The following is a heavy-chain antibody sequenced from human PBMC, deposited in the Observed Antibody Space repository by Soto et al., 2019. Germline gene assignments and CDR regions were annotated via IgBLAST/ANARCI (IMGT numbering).Heavy chain of an antibody. Sequence: QVTVKESGPVLVKPTETLTLTCIVSGFSLSNAGLGVSWIRQPPGKALEWLAHIFSNDEKSYSTSLKSRLTIPXDXXKSQVVLTMTNMDPVDTATYYCASTYSSSWYWFDPWVQGTLVTVSS. V-gene: IGHV2-26*04. CDR3: ASTYSSSWYWFDP. D-gene: IGHD6-13*01. J-gene: IGHJ5*02. CDR1: GFSLSNAGLG. CDR2: IFSNDEK.